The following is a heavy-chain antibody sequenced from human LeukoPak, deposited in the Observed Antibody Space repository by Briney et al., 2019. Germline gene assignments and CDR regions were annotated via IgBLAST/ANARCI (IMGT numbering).Heavy chain of an antibody. D-gene: IGHD2-2*02. CDR2: ISGSGGST. Sequence: GGSLRLSCAASGFTFSSYAMSWVRQAPGKGLEWVSAISGSGGSTYYADSVKGRFTISRDNSKNTLYLQMNSLRAEDTAVYYCAKALCSSTSCYTHPFDYWGQGTLVTVSS. J-gene: IGHJ4*02. CDR1: GFTFSSYA. V-gene: IGHV3-23*01. CDR3: AKALCSSTSCYTHPFDY.